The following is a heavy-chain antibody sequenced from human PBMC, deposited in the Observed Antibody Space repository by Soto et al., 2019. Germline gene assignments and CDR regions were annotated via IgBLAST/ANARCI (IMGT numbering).Heavy chain of an antibody. CDR1: GYAFTSYY. J-gene: IGHJ4*01. CDR2: INPNGGDT. CDR3: ARDLGPPRNVFDSTSYYFDY. V-gene: IGHV1-46*01. D-gene: IGHD3-22*01. Sequence: GASVKVSCKASGYAFTSYYILWVRQDPGQGLEWRGIINPNGGDTTYAQKFQGRVTLARDTSTSTVYLELSSLRSEDTAVYYCARDLGPPRNVFDSTSYYFDYWGHGTLVTVSS.